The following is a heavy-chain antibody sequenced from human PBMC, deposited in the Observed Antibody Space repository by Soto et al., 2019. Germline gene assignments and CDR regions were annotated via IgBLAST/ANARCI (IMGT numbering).Heavy chain of an antibody. V-gene: IGHV2-5*02. CDR1: GFSLSTSGVG. CDR3: AHLVTTHDYFDY. J-gene: IGHJ4*02. D-gene: IGHD4-17*01. Sequence: QITLKESGPTLVKPTQTLTLTCSFSGFSLSTSGVGVGWIRQPPGKALEWLALIYWDDDKRYSPSLKSRLTITKDTSKNQVVLTMTLMDPGDTATYSCAHLVTTHDYFDYWGQGTLVTVSS. CDR2: IYWDDDK.